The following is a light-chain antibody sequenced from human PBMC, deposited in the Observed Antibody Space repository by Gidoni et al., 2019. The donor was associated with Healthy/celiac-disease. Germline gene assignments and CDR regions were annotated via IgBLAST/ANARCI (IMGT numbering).Light chain of an antibody. V-gene: IGKV1-39*01. CDR1: QSISRY. J-gene: IGKJ3*01. CDR2: AAS. CDR3: QQSYSTPF. Sequence: DIQMTQSPSSLSASVGARVTITCRASQSISRYLNWYQQKPGKAPKLLIYAASSLQSGVPSRFSGSGSGTDFTLTISSLQPEDFATYYCQQSYSTPFFGPGTKVDIK.